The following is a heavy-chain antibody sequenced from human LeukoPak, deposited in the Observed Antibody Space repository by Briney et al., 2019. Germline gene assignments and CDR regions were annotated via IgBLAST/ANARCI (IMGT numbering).Heavy chain of an antibody. CDR3: ARDHFSYDSSGYFTT. CDR1: GFTFSSYS. J-gene: IGHJ4*02. D-gene: IGHD3-22*01. V-gene: IGHV3-21*01. CDR2: ISSSSGYI. Sequence: GGSLRLSCAASGFTFSSYSMNWVRQAPGKGLEWLSSISSSSGYIYYADSVKGRFTISRDNAKNSLYLQMNSLRAEDTAVYYCARDHFSYDSSGYFTTRGQGTLVTVSS.